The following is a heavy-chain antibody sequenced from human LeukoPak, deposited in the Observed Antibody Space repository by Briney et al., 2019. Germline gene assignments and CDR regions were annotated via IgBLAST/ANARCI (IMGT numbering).Heavy chain of an antibody. V-gene: IGHV4-39*07. D-gene: IGHD3-3*02. CDR2: VDYNGNI. J-gene: IGHJ4*02. CDR1: GGSICSRDEN. CDR3: ARSNHFWSGFLDT. Sequence: PSETLSLTCTVVGGSICSRDENWNWIRQPPGKGLEWIGNVDYNGNIYYSPSLKSRALVSVDTSKNQVSLRLTSVTAADTAVYFCARSNHFWSGFLDTWGQGTLVTVSS.